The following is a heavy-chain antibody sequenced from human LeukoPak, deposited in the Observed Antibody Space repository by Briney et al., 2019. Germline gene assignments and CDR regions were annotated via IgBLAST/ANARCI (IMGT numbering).Heavy chain of an antibody. D-gene: IGHD5-12*01. CDR1: RFNFGNYW. Sequence: GGSLRVSCVASRFNFGNYWMSWVRQAPGKGLEFVGNIEDDGSEQNYVDSVKGRFTISRDNVKNSLYLQMNSLRVEDTAVYYCARDIIRGQSDFDYWGQGILVTVSS. J-gene: IGHJ4*02. CDR3: ARDIIRGQSDFDY. CDR2: IEDDGSEQ. V-gene: IGHV3-7*01.